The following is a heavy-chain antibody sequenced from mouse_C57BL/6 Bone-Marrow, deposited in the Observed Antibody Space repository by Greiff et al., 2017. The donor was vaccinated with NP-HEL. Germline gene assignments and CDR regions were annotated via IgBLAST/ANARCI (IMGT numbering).Heavy chain of an antibody. D-gene: IGHD2-4*01. J-gene: IGHJ2*01. Sequence: EVQLQESGAELVRPGASVKLSCTASGFNIKDDYMHWVKQRPEQGLEWIGWIDPENGDTEYASKFQGKATITADTSSNTAYLQLSSLTSEDTAVYYCTLYDYDVYYFDYWGQGTTLTVSS. CDR3: TLYDYDVYYFDY. V-gene: IGHV14-4*01. CDR1: GFNIKDDY. CDR2: IDPENGDT.